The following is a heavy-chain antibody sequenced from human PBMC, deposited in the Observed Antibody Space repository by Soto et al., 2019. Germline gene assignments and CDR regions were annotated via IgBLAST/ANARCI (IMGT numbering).Heavy chain of an antibody. V-gene: IGHV4-31*03. Sequence: TLSLTCTVCGGSIRSGCYYWSWIRQHPGKGLEWVGYIYSSGSTHYNPSLKSRVTMSVDTSKNQFSLKLSSVTAADTAVYYCARVIDSSSWFWFDHWGQGTQATVSS. J-gene: IGHJ5*02. CDR1: GGSIRSGCYY. CDR2: IYSSGST. D-gene: IGHD6-13*01. CDR3: ARVIDSSSWFWFDH.